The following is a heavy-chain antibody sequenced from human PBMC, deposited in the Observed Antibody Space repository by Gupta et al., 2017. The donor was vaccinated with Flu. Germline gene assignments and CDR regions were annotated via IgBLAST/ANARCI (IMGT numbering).Heavy chain of an antibody. V-gene: IGHV4-34*01. CDR2: INHSGST. CDR3: ARGQEYDFWSGYFNYMDV. D-gene: IGHD3-3*01. CDR1: Y. J-gene: IGHJ6*03. Sequence: YWSWIRQPPGKGLEWIGEINHSGSTNYNPSLKSRVTISVDTSKNQFSLKLSSVTAADTAVYYCARGQEYDFWSGYFNYMDVWGKGTTVTVSS.